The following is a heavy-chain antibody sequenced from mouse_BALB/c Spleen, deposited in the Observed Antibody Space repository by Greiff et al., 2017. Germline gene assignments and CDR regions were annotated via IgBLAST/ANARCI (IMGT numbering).Heavy chain of an antibody. CDR2: ISNGGGST. J-gene: IGHJ3*01. CDR1: GFTFSSYT. D-gene: IGHD2-2*01. V-gene: IGHV5-12-2*01. Sequence: EVQLVESGGGLVQPGGSLKLSCAASGFTFSSYTMSWVRQTPEKRLEWVAYISNGGGSTYYPDTVKGRFTISRDNAKNTLYLQMSSLKSEDTAMYYCARQDYGYDEGFAYWGQGTLVTVSA. CDR3: ARQDYGYDEGFAY.